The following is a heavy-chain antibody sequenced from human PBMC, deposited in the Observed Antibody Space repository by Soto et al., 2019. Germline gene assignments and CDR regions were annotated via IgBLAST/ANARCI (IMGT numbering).Heavy chain of an antibody. Sequence: SVQVSGKASGGTFGSYAIIWVRQAPGQGLEWMGGIIPIFGTANYAQKFQGRVTITADESTSTAYMELSSLRSEDTAVYYCARDSYDSSGYLCWGQGTLVTVSS. V-gene: IGHV1-69*01. J-gene: IGHJ4*02. CDR2: IIPIFGTA. D-gene: IGHD3-22*01. CDR3: ARDSYDSSGYLC. CDR1: GGTFGSYA.